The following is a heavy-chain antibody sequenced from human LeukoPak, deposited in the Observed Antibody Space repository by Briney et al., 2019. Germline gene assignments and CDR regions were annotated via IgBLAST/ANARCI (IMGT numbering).Heavy chain of an antibody. Sequence: PSETLSLTCTVSGGSISSYYWSWIRQPPGKGLEWIGYIYYSGSTNYNPSLKSRVTISVDTSKNQFSLKLSSLTAADTAVYYCARMTTVTTSLDYWGQGTLVTVSS. V-gene: IGHV4-59*01. CDR3: ARMTTVTTSLDY. CDR1: GGSISSYY. D-gene: IGHD4-17*01. CDR2: IYYSGST. J-gene: IGHJ4*02.